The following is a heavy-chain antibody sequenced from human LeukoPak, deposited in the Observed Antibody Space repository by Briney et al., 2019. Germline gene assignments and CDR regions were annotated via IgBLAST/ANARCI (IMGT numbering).Heavy chain of an antibody. CDR2: INTNTGNP. Sequence: ASVKVSCKASGYTFTGYYMHWVRQAPGQGLEWMGWINTNTGNPTYAQGFTGRFVFSLDTSVSTAYLQISSLKAEDTAVYYCASGAPRLRITMVRGVINLDYWGQGTLVTVSS. J-gene: IGHJ4*02. D-gene: IGHD3-10*01. CDR1: GYTFTGYY. V-gene: IGHV7-4-1*02. CDR3: ASGAPRLRITMVRGVINLDY.